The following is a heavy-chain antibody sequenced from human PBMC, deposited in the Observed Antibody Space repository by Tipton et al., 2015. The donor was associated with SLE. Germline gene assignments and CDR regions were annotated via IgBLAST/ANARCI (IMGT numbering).Heavy chain of an antibody. CDR1: GHTFTSYG. CDR2: IIPILGIA. CDR3: ARSYSSRRGEAFDI. J-gene: IGHJ3*02. D-gene: IGHD6-13*01. Sequence: QLVQSGAEVKKPGASVKVSCKAAGHTFTSYGFSWVRQAPGQGLEWMGRIIPILGIANYAQKFQGRVTITADKSTSTAYMELSSLRSEDTAVYYRARSYSSRRGEAFDIWGQGTMVTVSS. V-gene: IGHV1-69*09.